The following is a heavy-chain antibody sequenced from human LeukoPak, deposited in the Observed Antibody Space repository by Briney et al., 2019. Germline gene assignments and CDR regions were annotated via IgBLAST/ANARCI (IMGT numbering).Heavy chain of an antibody. CDR1: GFTFSTYE. CDR3: SLLAVASPQDY. CDR2: ISSSGSTM. J-gene: IGHJ4*02. V-gene: IGHV3-48*03. D-gene: IGHD6-19*01. Sequence: GGSLRLSCAASGFTFSTYEMHWVRQAPGKGLEWVSDISSSGSTMYYADSVKGRFTTSRDNARNLLYLQMHSLRAEDTAVYYCSLLAVASPQDYWGQGTLVTVSS.